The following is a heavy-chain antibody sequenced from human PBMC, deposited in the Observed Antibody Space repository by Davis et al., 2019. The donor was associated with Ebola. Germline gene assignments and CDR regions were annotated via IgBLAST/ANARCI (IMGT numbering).Heavy chain of an antibody. J-gene: IGHJ4*02. V-gene: IGHV3-11*04. Sequence: GESLKISCAASGFTFSDYYMSWIRQAPGKGLEWVSYISSSGSTIYYADSVKGRFTISRDNAKNSLYLQMNSLRAEDTAVYYCARDPGIGVAATNADYWGQGTLVTVSS. D-gene: IGHD2-15*01. CDR3: ARDPGIGVAATNADY. CDR1: GFTFSDYY. CDR2: ISSSGSTI.